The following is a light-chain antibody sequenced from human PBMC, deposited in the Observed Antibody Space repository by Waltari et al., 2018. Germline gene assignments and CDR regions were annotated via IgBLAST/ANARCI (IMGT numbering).Light chain of an antibody. J-gene: IGLJ1*01. V-gene: IGLV2-8*01. Sequence: QSALTQPPSASGSPGPSVTISCTGTSSDVGGSNYVLGYQQHPGKAPKLMIYAVSKRPSGVPDRFSGSKSRNTTSLTVSGLQAEDKADYYCSSYAGSNNYVFGTGTKVTVL. CDR3: SSYAGSNNYV. CDR1: SSDVGGSNY. CDR2: AVS.